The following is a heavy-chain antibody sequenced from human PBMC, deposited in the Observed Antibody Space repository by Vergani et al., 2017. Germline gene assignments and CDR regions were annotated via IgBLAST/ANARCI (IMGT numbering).Heavy chain of an antibody. CDR2: IYTSGST. Sequence: QVQLQESGPGLVKPSQTLSLTCTVSGGSISSGSYYWSWIRQPAGKGLEWIGRIYTSGSTNYNSSLKSRVTISVDTSKNQFSLKLSSVTAADTAVYYCARQPGYDFWSGSLHFDYWGQGTLVTVSS. CDR3: ARQPGYDFWSGSLHFDY. J-gene: IGHJ4*02. V-gene: IGHV4-61*02. CDR1: GGSISSGSYY. D-gene: IGHD3-3*01.